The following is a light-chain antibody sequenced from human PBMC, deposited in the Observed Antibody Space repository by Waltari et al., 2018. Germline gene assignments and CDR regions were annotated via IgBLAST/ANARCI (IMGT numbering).Light chain of an antibody. CDR2: QDS. CDR1: KLGNRY. Sequence: SYEVTQPPSVSVSQGETASITCSGDKLGNRYTCWYQHKPGQSPVLVIYQDSKRPSGIPERFSGSNSGNTATLTISGTQAMDEADYFCQAWDSSTVVFGGGTRLTVL. J-gene: IGLJ2*01. CDR3: QAWDSSTVV. V-gene: IGLV3-1*01.